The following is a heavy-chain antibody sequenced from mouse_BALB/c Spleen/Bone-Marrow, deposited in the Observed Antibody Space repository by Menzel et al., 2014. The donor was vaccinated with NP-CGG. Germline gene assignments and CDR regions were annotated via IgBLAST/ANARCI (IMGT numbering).Heavy chain of an antibody. CDR2: ISNGGGST. CDR1: GFTFSSYT. J-gene: IGHJ2*01. CDR3: ARLITTYFDY. Sequence: EVNLVESGGGLVQPGGSLKLSCAASGFTFSSYTMSWVRQTPEKRLEGVAYISNGGGSTYYPDTVKGRFTISRDNAKNTLYLQMSSLKSGDTAMYYCARLITTYFDYWGQGTTLAVSS. D-gene: IGHD1-1*01. V-gene: IGHV5-12-2*01.